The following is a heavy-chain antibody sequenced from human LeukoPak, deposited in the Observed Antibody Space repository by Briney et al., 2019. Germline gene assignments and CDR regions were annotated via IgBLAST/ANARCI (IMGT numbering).Heavy chain of an antibody. D-gene: IGHD4-17*01. CDR1: GYTFTNYG. CDR3: ARGRLATVPFDY. V-gene: IGHV1-18*01. CDR2: ISTYNTNT. Sequence: ASVKVSCKASGYTFTNYGITWVRQAPGQGLEWMGWISTYNTNTDYARKLQGRVTMTTDTPTSTAYMGLRSLTSDDTAVYYCARGRLATVPFDYWGQGTLVTVSS. J-gene: IGHJ4*02.